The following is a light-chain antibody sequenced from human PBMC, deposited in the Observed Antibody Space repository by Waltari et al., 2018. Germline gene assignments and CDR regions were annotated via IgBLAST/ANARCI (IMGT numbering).Light chain of an antibody. J-gene: IGKJ1*01. CDR1: QSVSSS. CDR2: GAS. CDR3: QQYSNWWT. V-gene: IGKV3-15*01. Sequence: EIVLTQSPATLSLSPGERATLSCRASQSVSSSLAWYQQKPGQAHRLLIYGASSRATGIPDRFSGSGSGTDFTLTISSLEPEDFAVYYCQQYSNWWTFGQGTKVEIK.